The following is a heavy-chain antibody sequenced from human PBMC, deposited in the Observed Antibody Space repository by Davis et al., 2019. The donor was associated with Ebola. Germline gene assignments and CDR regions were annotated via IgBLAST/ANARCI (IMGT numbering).Heavy chain of an antibody. V-gene: IGHV3-11*04. Sequence: PGGSLRLSCAASGFTFSDYYMSWIRQAPGKGLEWVSYISSSGSTIYYADSVKGRFTISRDNAKNSLYLQMNSLRDEDTAVYYCARDCSSTSCYDAFDIWGQGTMVTVSS. CDR3: ARDCSSTSCYDAFDI. D-gene: IGHD2-2*01. J-gene: IGHJ3*02. CDR1: GFTFSDYY. CDR2: ISSSGSTI.